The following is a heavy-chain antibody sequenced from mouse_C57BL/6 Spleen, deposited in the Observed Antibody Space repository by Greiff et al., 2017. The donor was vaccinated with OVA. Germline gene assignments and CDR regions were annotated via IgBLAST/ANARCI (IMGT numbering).Heavy chain of an antibody. J-gene: IGHJ1*03. CDR2: INPNYGTT. Sequence: EVQLQESGPELVKPGASVKISCKASGYSFTDYNMNWVKQSNGKSLEWIGVINPNYGTTSYNQKFKGKATLTVDQSSSTAYMQLNSLTSEDSAVYDCAAGGYYYGSSYGYFDVWGTGTTVTVSS. D-gene: IGHD1-1*01. CDR3: AAGGYYYGSSYGYFDV. CDR1: GYSFTDYN. V-gene: IGHV1-39*01.